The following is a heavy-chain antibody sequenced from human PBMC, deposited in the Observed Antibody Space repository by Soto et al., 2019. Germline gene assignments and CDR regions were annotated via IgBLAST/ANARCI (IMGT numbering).Heavy chain of an antibody. CDR1: GFTFSEYS. V-gene: IGHV3-48*01. D-gene: IGHD6-13*01. CDR2: ISSSSSTI. CDR3: ARVGYSNRWSDE. J-gene: IGHJ4*02. Sequence: PGGSLRLSCAASGFTFSEYSMNWFRQAPGKGLEWVSYISSSSSTIYYADSVKGRFTISRDNAKNSVYLQMNSLRAEDTAVYKFARVGYSNRWSDEWGQGPMGTGPS.